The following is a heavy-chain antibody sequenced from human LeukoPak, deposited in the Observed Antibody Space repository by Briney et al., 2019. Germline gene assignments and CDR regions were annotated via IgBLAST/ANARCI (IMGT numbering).Heavy chain of an antibody. CDR1: GYTFTSDD. D-gene: IGHD1-20*01. J-gene: IGHJ6*02. CDR3: ARSRPAPAGRYNWNVWRKQKDYYYGLDV. CDR2: MNPHSGDT. Sequence: GASVKVSCKASGYTFTSDDINWVRQATGQGLEWVGWMNPHSGDTGYEQRFLGRVTMTRNTSINTAYMELSSLRSEDTAVYYCARSRPAPAGRYNWNVWRKQKDYYYGLDVWGQGTTVTVS. V-gene: IGHV1-8*01.